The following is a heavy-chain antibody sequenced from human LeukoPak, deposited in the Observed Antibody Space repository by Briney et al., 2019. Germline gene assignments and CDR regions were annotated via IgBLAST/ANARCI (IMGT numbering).Heavy chain of an antibody. D-gene: IGHD3-10*01. V-gene: IGHV4-34*01. CDR3: ARAPVVRGVIPCDAFDI. Sequence: PSETLSLTCAVYGGSFSGYYWSWIRQPPGKGLEWIGEINHSGSTNYNPSLKSRVTISVDTSKNQFSLKLSSVTPADTGVYYCARAPVVRGVIPCDAFDIWGQGTMVTVPS. CDR2: INHSGST. J-gene: IGHJ3*02. CDR1: GGSFSGYY.